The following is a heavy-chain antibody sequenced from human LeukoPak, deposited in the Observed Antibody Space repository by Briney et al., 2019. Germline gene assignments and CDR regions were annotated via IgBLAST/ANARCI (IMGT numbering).Heavy chain of an antibody. CDR3: ARGVRVVATILYYYYYMDV. V-gene: IGHV4-59*12. CDR2: IYYSGST. D-gene: IGHD5-12*01. CDR1: GGSISSYY. J-gene: IGHJ6*03. Sequence: SETLSLTCTVSGGSISSYYWSWIRQPPGKWLEWIGSIYYSGSTYYNPSLKSRVTISVDTSKNQFSLKLSSVTAADTAVYYCARGVRVVATILYYYYYMDVWGKGTTVTVSS.